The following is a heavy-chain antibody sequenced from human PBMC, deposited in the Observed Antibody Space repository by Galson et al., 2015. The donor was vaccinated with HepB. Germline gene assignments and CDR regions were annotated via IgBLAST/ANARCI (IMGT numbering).Heavy chain of an antibody. CDR3: ARGDGSYGDWYFDL. CDR2: INHSGNT. J-gene: IGHJ2*01. CDR1: GGSFSDYY. Sequence: ETLSLTCAVYGGSFSDYYWSWIRQPPGKGLEWIGEINHSGNTNYNPSLKSRVTISVDTPKNQFSLKLSSVTAADTAVYYCARGDGSYGDWYFDLWGRGTPVTVSS. V-gene: IGHV4-34*01. D-gene: IGHD1-26*01.